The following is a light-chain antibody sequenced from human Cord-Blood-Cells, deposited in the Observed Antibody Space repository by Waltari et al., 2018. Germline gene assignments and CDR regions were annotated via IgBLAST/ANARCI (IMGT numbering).Light chain of an antibody. Sequence: EIVLTQSPAPLCLYPGERATLSCRASQSVSSYLAWYQQKPGQAPRLLIYDASNRATGIPARFSGSGSGTYFTLTISSLEPEDFAVYYCQQRSNWPPYTFGQGTKLEIK. V-gene: IGKV3-11*01. CDR3: QQRSNWPPYT. CDR1: QSVSSY. CDR2: DAS. J-gene: IGKJ2*01.